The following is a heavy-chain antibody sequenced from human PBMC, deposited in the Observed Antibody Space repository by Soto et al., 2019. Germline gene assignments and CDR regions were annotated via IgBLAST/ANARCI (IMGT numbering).Heavy chain of an antibody. J-gene: IGHJ4*02. Sequence: QVQLVESGGGVVQPGTSVRVSCEVSGFSLSSYTIHWVRQAPGKGLEWVAVKSNDGKKVSYADSVKGRFTVSRDNSKNTVALQMNSLRNEDTAVYFCAKAGEVFGLVIFAYLDSWGQGSLVTVSA. D-gene: IGHD2-21*01. CDR1: GFSLSSYT. CDR2: KSNDGKKV. CDR3: AKAGEVFGLVIFAYLDS. V-gene: IGHV3-30*18.